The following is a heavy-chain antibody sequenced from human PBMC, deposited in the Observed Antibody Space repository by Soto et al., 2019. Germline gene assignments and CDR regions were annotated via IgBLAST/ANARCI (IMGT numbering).Heavy chain of an antibody. CDR1: GFTFSSYG. CDR3: ARALDGSYYFDYYYGMDV. D-gene: IGHD1-26*01. J-gene: IGHJ6*02. CDR2: IWYDGSNK. Sequence: PGGSLRLSCAASGFTFSSYGMHWVRQAPGKGLEWVAVIWYDGSNKYYADSVKGRFTISRDNSKNTLYLQMNSLRAEDTAVYYCARALDGSYYFDYYYGMDVWGQGTTVTVSS. V-gene: IGHV3-33*01.